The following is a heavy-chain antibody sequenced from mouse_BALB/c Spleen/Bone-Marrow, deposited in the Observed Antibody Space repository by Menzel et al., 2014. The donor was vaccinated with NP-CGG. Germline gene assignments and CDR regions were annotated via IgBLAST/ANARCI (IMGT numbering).Heavy chain of an antibody. CDR1: GFNIKDTY. V-gene: IGHV14-3*02. J-gene: IGHJ3*01. Sequence: VQPQQPGAELVKPGASVKLSCTASGFNIKDTYMHWVKQRPEQGLEWIGRIDPANGNTKYDPKFQGKATITADTSSNTAYLQLSSLTSEDTAVYYCANYYYGSSLFAYWGQGTLVTVSA. D-gene: IGHD1-1*01. CDR3: ANYYYGSSLFAY. CDR2: IDPANGNT.